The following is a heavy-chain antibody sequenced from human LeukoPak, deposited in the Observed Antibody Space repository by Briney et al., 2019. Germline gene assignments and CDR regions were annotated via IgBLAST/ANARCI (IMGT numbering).Heavy chain of an antibody. CDR2: IKSKTDGGTT. D-gene: IGHD2-2*01. J-gene: IGHJ4*02. Sequence: GGSLRLSCAASGFTFSNAWMSWVRQAPGKGLEGVGRIKSKTDGGTTDYAAPVKGRFTISRDDSKNTLYLQMNSLKTEDTAVYYCTSLYCSSTSCYFGWGQGTLVTVSS. CDR3: TSLYCSSTSCYFG. CDR1: GFTFSNAW. V-gene: IGHV3-15*01.